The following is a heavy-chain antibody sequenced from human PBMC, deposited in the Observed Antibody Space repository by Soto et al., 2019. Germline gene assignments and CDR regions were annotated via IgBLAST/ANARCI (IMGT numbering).Heavy chain of an antibody. D-gene: IGHD6-19*01. CDR3: ERDWGSSGWYRGGDY. CDR2: TSYDGGNK. V-gene: IGHV3-30-3*01. Sequence: QVQLVESGGGVVQPGRSLRLSCAASGFTFSPYSMHWVRQAPGKGLERVAVTSYDGGNKFYADSVKGRFTISRDNSKNTLYLQMDSLKPEDTAVYYCERDWGSSGWYRGGDYWGQGTLVTVSS. CDR1: GFTFSPYS. J-gene: IGHJ4*02.